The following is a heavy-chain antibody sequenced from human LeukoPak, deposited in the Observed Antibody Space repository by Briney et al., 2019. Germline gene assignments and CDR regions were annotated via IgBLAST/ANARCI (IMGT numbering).Heavy chain of an antibody. D-gene: IGHD2-15*01. Sequence: SETLSLTCTVSGGSISSYYWSWIRQPPGKGLEWIGYIYYSGSTNYNPSLKSRVTISVDTSKNQFSLKLSSVTAADTAVYYCAREGYCSGGSCYGPFFDYWGQGTLVTDSS. V-gene: IGHV4-59*01. CDR3: AREGYCSGGSCYGPFFDY. CDR1: GGSISSYY. CDR2: IYYSGST. J-gene: IGHJ4*02.